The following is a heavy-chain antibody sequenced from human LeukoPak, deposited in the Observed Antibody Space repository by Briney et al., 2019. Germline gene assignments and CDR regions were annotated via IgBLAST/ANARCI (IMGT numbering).Heavy chain of an antibody. CDR2: IYSGGST. D-gene: IGHD3-3*01. J-gene: IGHJ6*02. CDR1: GFTVSSNY. V-gene: IGHV3-66*01. CDR3: ARTYERYYDFWSGISPGIYGMDV. Sequence: PGGSLRLSCAASGFTVSSNYMSWVRQAPGKGLEWVSVIYSGGSTYYADSVKGRFTISRDNSKNTLYLQMNSLRAEDTAVYYCARTYERYYDFWSGISPGIYGMDVWGQGTTVTVSS.